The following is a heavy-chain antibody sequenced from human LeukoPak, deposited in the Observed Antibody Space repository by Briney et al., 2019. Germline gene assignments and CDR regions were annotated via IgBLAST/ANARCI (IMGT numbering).Heavy chain of an antibody. D-gene: IGHD2-2*01. CDR1: GGTFSSYA. J-gene: IGHJ4*02. Sequence: VASVKVSCKASGGTFSSYAISWVRQAPGQGLEWMGGIIPIFGTANYAQKFQGRVTITADESTSTAYMELSSLRSEDTAVYYCARARFDIVVVPAALNFDYWGQGTLVTVSS. V-gene: IGHV1-69*13. CDR3: ARARFDIVVVPAALNFDY. CDR2: IIPIFGTA.